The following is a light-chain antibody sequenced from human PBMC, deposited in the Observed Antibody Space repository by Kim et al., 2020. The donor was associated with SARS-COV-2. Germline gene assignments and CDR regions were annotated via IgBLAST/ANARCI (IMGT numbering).Light chain of an antibody. CDR1: HVISSY. V-gene: IGKV1-9*01. CDR3: QQLNSYPRT. CDR2: AAS. J-gene: IGKJ5*01. Sequence: ASVGDRVTITCRASHVISSYFAWYQQKPGKAPKLLFYAASTLQSGVPSRFSGSGSGTEFTLTISSLQPEDFATYYCQQLNSYPRTFGQGPRLEIK.